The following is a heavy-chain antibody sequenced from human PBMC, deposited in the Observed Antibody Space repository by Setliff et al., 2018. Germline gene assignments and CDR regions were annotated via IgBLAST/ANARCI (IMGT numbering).Heavy chain of an antibody. V-gene: IGHV1-24*01. CDR3: SRFGLYYEAVYGGGDYYYYGMDV. J-gene: IGHJ6*02. Sequence: ASVKVSCKVSGYTLTELSMHWVRQAPGKGLEWMGGFDPEDGETIYAQKFQGRVTMTEDTSTDTAYMELRSLRADDTAVYYCSRFGLYYEAVYGGGDYYYYGMDVWGQGTTVTVSS. CDR1: GYTLTELS. CDR2: FDPEDGET. D-gene: IGHD3-16*01.